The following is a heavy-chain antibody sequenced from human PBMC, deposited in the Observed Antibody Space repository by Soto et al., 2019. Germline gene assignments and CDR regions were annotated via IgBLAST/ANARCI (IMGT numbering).Heavy chain of an antibody. Sequence: GGSLRLSCAASGFTFSSYAMHWVRQAPGKGLEWVAVISHDGSNKYYADSVKGRFTISRDNSKNTLYLQMNSLRAEDTAVYYCARGLYYYDSSGYYTWGQGTLVTVSS. CDR1: GFTFSSYA. J-gene: IGHJ4*02. CDR3: ARGLYYYDSSGYYT. D-gene: IGHD3-22*01. V-gene: IGHV3-30-3*01. CDR2: ISHDGSNK.